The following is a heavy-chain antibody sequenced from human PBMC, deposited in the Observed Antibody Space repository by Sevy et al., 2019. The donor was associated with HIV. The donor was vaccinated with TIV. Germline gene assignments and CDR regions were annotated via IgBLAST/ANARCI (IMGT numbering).Heavy chain of an antibody. Sequence: GGSLRLSCAASGFTFSDYYMSWIRQAPGKGLEWVSYISSSGSTIYYADSVKGRFTISRDNAKNSLYPQMNSLRAEDTAVYYCARGFYNWNYVASYGMDVWGQGTTVTVSS. J-gene: IGHJ6*02. CDR2: ISSSGSTI. CDR3: ARGFYNWNYVASYGMDV. V-gene: IGHV3-11*01. CDR1: GFTFSDYY. D-gene: IGHD1-7*01.